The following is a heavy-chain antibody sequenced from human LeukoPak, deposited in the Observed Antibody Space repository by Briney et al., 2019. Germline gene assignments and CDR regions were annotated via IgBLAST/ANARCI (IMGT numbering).Heavy chain of an antibody. CDR3: ARRGPFGDGWFDR. D-gene: IGHD3-16*01. Sequence: ASVNVSCKASGYTFTSYAIHWVRQAPGQRLEWMGWISAGNGNTKYSQNFQGRVTFISNTSATTAFMELSSLRSEDAAVYYCARRGPFGDGWFDRWGQGTLVTVSS. CDR1: GYTFTSYA. CDR2: ISAGNGNT. J-gene: IGHJ5*02. V-gene: IGHV1-3*01.